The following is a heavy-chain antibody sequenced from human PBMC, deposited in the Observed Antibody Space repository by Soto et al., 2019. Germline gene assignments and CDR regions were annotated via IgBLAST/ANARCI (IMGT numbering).Heavy chain of an antibody. D-gene: IGHD2-15*01. CDR3: TTRWRGPFDY. V-gene: IGHV3-15*07. CDR1: GFTSTNAW. J-gene: IGHJ4*02. CDR2: LKGKNEGGTT. Sequence: EVQLVESGGGLVKPGGSLRLSCAASGFTSTNAWMNWVRQAPGQGLEWVGRLKGKNEGGTTDYAENVNGRFIISRDDAQTTLYLQMNSLKTAAPAVYYCTTRWRGPFDYWGQGALVTVYS.